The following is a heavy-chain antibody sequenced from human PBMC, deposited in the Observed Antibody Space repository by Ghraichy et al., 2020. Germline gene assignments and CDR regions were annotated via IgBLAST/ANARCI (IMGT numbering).Heavy chain of an antibody. CDR2: ISYDGSNK. CDR1: GFTFSSYA. D-gene: IGHD2-21*02. V-gene: IGHV3-30-3*01. J-gene: IGHJ3*02. CDR3: ARDGDMSVVTAILDLVDAFDI. Sequence: LSLTCAASGFTFSSYAMHWVRQAPGKGLEWVAVISYDGSNKYYADSVKGRFTISRDNSKNTLYLQMNSLRAEDTAVYYCARDGDMSVVTAILDLVDAFDIWGQGTMVTVSS.